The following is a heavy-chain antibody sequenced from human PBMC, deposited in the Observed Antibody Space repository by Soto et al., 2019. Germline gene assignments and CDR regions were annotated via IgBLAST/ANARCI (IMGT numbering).Heavy chain of an antibody. Sequence: SETLSLTCTVSGGSISNYYWSWIRQPPGKGLEWIGYIHYSGSTKYNPSLKSRVTISADTSKNQFSLKLSSVTAAGAAVYYCARGHYDFWSGYFATIDYWGQGTLVTVSS. D-gene: IGHD3-3*01. J-gene: IGHJ4*02. CDR1: GGSISNYY. V-gene: IGHV4-59*08. CDR3: ARGHYDFWSGYFATIDY. CDR2: IHYSGST.